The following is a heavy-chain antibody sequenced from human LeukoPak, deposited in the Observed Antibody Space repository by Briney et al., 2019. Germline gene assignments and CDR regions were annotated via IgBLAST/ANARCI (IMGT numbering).Heavy chain of an antibody. Sequence: GGSLRLSCAASGFTFSYYWMTWVRQAPGKGLEWVANIKQDGSEKYYVDSVKGRFTISRDNAKNSLHLQMSSLRAEDTAVYYCARETNLGVWGQGTTVTVSS. D-gene: IGHD1-14*01. CDR2: IKQDGSEK. V-gene: IGHV3-7*05. J-gene: IGHJ6*02. CDR3: ARETNLGV. CDR1: GFTFSYYW.